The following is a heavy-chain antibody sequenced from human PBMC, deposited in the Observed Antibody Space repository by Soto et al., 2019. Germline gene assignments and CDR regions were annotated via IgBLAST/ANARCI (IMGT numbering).Heavy chain of an antibody. J-gene: IGHJ4*02. V-gene: IGHV4-31*03. D-gene: IGHD2-15*01. CDR3: ERVSGRRSFEF. Sequence: QVQLQESGPGLVKPSQTLSLTCIVSGGSISSGGYYWSWIRQHPGKGLDWIGYIYYSGSTYYNSSLKSRVTISVDTSKNQFSLNLSSVTAADTAIYYCERVSGRRSFEFWGQGTLVTVSS. CDR1: GGSISSGGYY. CDR2: IYYSGST.